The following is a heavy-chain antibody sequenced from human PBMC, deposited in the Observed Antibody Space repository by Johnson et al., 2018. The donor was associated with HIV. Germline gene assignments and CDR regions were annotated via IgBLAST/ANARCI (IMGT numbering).Heavy chain of an antibody. J-gene: IGHJ3*02. CDR2: IKSKTDGGTT. CDR3: ASDWGSRHAFDI. Sequence: VQLVESGGGVVQPGRSLRLSCAASGFSFSDYYMSWIRQAPGKGLEWVGRIKSKTDGGTTDYAAPVKGRFTISRDNSKNTLYLQMNSLRAEDTAVYYCASDWGSRHAFDIWGQGTMVTVSS. D-gene: IGHD7-27*01. V-gene: IGHV3-15*01. CDR1: GFSFSDYY.